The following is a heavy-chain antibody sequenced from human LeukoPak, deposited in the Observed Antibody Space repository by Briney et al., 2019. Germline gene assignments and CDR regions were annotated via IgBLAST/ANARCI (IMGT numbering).Heavy chain of an antibody. CDR1: GGSLSDYS. J-gene: IGHJ4*02. Sequence: SETLSLTCGVYGGSLSDYSWSWIRQPPGKGLEFIGEITQSVNTNYNPSLKSRVTISVDMSKNQVSLSLSSVTAADTAVYYCARQGGSYYAIDDWGQGTLVTVSS. V-gene: IGHV4-34*01. CDR2: ITQSVNT. CDR3: ARQGGSYYAIDD. D-gene: IGHD1-26*01.